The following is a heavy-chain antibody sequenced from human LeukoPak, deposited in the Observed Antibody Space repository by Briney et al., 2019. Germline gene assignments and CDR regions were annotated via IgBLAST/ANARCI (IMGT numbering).Heavy chain of an antibody. D-gene: IGHD3-16*02. CDR2: IYYSGST. CDR3: ARGQGYIRNWFDP. CDR1: GGSISGSGYY. V-gene: IGHV4-31*03. J-gene: IGHJ5*02. Sequence: PSETLSLTCTVSGGSISGSGYYWSWIRQLPGKGLEWMGYIYYSGSTHYNPALKSRITISVDTSRNQFSLKLSSVTAADTAVYYCARGQGYIRNWFDPWGQGTLVTVSS.